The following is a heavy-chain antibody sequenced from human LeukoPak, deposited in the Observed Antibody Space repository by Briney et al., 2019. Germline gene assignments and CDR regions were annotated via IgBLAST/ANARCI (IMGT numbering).Heavy chain of an antibody. CDR2: IDYSGST. CDR3: ARRAWYGYYFDY. CDR1: GGSLSSDY. V-gene: IGHV4-59*08. Sequence: SETLSLTCTVSGGSLSSDYWSWIRQPPGKGLEWIGYIDYSGSTNYNPSLQSRVTISVDTSKNQFSLQLSSVTAADTAVYYCARRAWYGYYFDYWGQGTLVTVSS. D-gene: IGHD6-13*01. J-gene: IGHJ4*02.